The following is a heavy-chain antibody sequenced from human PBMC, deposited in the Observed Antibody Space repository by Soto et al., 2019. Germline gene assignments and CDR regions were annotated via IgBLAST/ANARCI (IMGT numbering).Heavy chain of an antibody. V-gene: IGHV1-8*01. Sequence: QVQLVQSGAEVKKPGASVKVSCKASGYTFTSYDINWVRQATGQGLEWMGWMNPNSGNTGYAQKFQGRVTMTRNTSISTAYMELSSLRSEDTAVYHCARALSRGDYYYYGMDVWGQGTTVTVSS. J-gene: IGHJ6*02. D-gene: IGHD3-10*01. CDR3: ARALSRGDYYYYGMDV. CDR1: GYTFTSYD. CDR2: MNPNSGNT.